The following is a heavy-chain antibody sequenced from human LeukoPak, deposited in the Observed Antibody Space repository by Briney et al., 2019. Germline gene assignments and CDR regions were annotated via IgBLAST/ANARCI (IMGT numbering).Heavy chain of an antibody. D-gene: IGHD1-26*01. CDR2: INSDGSST. J-gene: IGHJ4*02. V-gene: IGHV3-74*01. CDR1: GFTFSSYW. Sequence: GGSLRLSCAASGFTFSSYWMHWDRQAPGKGLVWVSRINSDGSSTSYADSVKGRFTISRDNAKNTLYLQMNSLRAEDTAVYYCARDRDGSLYYFDYWGQGTLVTVSS. CDR3: ARDRDGSLYYFDY.